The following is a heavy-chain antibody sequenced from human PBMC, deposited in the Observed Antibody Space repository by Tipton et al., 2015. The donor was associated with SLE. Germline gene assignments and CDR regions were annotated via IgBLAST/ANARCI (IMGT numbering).Heavy chain of an antibody. CDR3: ARDCWVGATTGFDY. Sequence: TLSLTCTVSGGSISSSSYYWGWIRQPPGKGLEWIGSIYYSGSTYYNPSLKSRVTISVDTSKNQFSLKLSSVTAADTAVYYCARDCWVGATTGFDYWGQGTLVTVSS. CDR1: GGSISSSSYY. V-gene: IGHV4-39*07. D-gene: IGHD1-26*01. J-gene: IGHJ4*02. CDR2: IYYSGST.